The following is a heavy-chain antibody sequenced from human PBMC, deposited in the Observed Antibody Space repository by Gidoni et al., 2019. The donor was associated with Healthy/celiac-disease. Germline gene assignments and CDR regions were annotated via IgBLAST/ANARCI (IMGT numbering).Heavy chain of an antibody. V-gene: IGHV4-39*01. D-gene: IGHD1-26*01. CDR1: GCSISSSSYY. J-gene: IGHJ4*02. CDR2: IYYSGST. Sequence: QLQLQESGPGLVKPSETLSLTCTVSGCSISSSSYYWGWIRQPPGKGLEWIGSIYYSGSTYYNPSLKSRVTISVDTSKNQFSLKLSSVTAADTAVYYCARGNAQWELSAEYYFDYWGQGTLVTVSS. CDR3: ARGNAQWELSAEYYFDY.